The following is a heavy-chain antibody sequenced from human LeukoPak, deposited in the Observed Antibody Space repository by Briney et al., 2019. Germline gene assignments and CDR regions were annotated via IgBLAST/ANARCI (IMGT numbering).Heavy chain of an antibody. D-gene: IGHD5-12*01. CDR1: GFTVSDNY. J-gene: IGHJ4*02. CDR3: ARGGFSGYDWDH. CDR2: IYSGGGT. V-gene: IGHV3-53*01. Sequence: PGGSLRLSCAASGFTVSDNYMTWVRQAPGKGLEWVSVIYSGGGTYFADSVEGRFTVSRDNSKNTLYLQMNSLRAEDTAVYYRARGGFSGYDWDHWGQGTLVTVSS.